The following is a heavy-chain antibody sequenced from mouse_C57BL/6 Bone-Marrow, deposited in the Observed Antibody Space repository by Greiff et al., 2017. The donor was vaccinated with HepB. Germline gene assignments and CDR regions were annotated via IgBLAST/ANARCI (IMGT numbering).Heavy chain of an antibody. D-gene: IGHD2-1*01. CDR1: VFSLSTFGMG. Sequence: QVTLKESGPGILQPSQTLSLTCSFSVFSLSTFGMGVSWIRQPSGKGLEWLAHIYWDEDKHYKPSLKSRLTISKDTSNNQVFLKITTVDTADTATYYSARRVLLWYHFDYWGQGTTLTVSS. V-gene: IGHV8-9*01. CDR2: IYWDEDK. J-gene: IGHJ2*01. CDR3: ARRVLLWYHFDY.